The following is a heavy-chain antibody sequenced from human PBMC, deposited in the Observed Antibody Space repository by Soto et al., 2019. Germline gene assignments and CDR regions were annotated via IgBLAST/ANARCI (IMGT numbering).Heavy chain of an antibody. CDR2: IWYDGSNK. Sequence: QVQLVESGGGVVQPGRSLRLSCAASGFTFSSYGMHWVRQAPGKGLEWVAVIWYDGSNKYYADSVKGRFTISRDNSKNTLYLQMNSLRVEDTAVYYCARDTVTAPQRFGYYYYYGMDVWGQGTTVTVSS. V-gene: IGHV3-33*01. J-gene: IGHJ6*02. CDR3: ARDTVTAPQRFGYYYYYGMDV. CDR1: GFTFSSYG. D-gene: IGHD4-17*01.